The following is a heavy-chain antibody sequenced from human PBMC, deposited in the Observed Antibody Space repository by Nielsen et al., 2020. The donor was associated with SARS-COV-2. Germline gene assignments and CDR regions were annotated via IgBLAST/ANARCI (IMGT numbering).Heavy chain of an antibody. CDR3: ARVLGIAAAGLYYYYMDV. D-gene: IGHD6-13*01. Sequence: SETLSPTCAVYGGSFSGYYWSWIRQPPGKGLEWIGEINHSGSTNYNPSLKSRVTISVDTSKNQFSLKLSSVTAADTAVYYCARVLGIAAAGLYYYYMDVWGKGTTVTVSS. V-gene: IGHV4-34*01. CDR2: INHSGST. CDR1: GGSFSGYY. J-gene: IGHJ6*03.